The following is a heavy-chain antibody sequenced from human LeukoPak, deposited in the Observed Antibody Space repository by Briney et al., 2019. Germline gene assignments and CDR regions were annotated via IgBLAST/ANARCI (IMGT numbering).Heavy chain of an antibody. CDR3: TRSWDSSGYIPDY. Sequence: SQPLSLTCTVSGGSISNGGYYWSWIRQHPGKGLEWIGHIYNSGSTYYNPSLKSRVTISVDASKNQFSLKLTSVTAADTAVYYCTRSWDSSGYIPDYWGQGTLVTVSS. CDR2: IYNSGST. D-gene: IGHD3-22*01. CDR1: GGSISNGGYY. J-gene: IGHJ4*02. V-gene: IGHV4-31*03.